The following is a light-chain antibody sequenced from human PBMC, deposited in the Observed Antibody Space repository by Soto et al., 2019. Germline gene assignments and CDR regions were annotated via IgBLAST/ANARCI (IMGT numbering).Light chain of an antibody. Sequence: DIQRTQSRSTLSASVGDRVTITCRASQSISSWLAWYQQKPGKAPKLLIYDASSLESGVPSRFSGSGSGTEFTLTISSLQPDDFATYYCQQYNSYSSTFGQGTKVDIK. CDR1: QSISSW. V-gene: IGKV1-5*01. J-gene: IGKJ1*01. CDR2: DAS. CDR3: QQYNSYSST.